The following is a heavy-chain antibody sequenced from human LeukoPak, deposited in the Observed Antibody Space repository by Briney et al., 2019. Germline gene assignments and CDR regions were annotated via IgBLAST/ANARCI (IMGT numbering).Heavy chain of an antibody. J-gene: IGHJ4*02. CDR1: GGSISSGGYS. V-gene: IGHV4-30-2*02. CDR2: IYHSGST. CDR3: ASLRYGSGSQGALDYGTDY. D-gene: IGHD3-10*01. Sequence: PSQTLSLTCAVSGGSISSGGYSWSWIRQPPGKGLEWIGYIYHSGSTYYNPSLKSRVTISVDTSKNQFSLKLHSVTAADTAVYYCASLRYGSGSQGALDYGTDYWGQGSLVTVSS.